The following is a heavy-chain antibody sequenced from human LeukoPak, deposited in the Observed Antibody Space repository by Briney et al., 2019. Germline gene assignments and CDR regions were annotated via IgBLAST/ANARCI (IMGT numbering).Heavy chain of an antibody. CDR1: GFRFSSYW. CDR3: ARDGGPFDY. J-gene: IGHJ4*02. V-gene: IGHV3-7*01. Sequence: PGGSLTLSCAASGFRFSSYWMSWVRQAPGKGLERVANTKQDGSEKYYVDSVKGRFTISRDNAKNSLYLQMNRLRAEDTAVYYCARDGGPFDYWGQGTLVTVSS. CDR2: TKQDGSEK. D-gene: IGHD3-16*01.